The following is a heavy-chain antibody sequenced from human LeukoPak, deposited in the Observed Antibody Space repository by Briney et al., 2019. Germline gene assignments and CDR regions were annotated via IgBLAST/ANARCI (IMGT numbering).Heavy chain of an antibody. V-gene: IGHV3-30*18. CDR1: GFTFSSYG. J-gene: IGHJ5*02. Sequence: PGGSLRLSCGASGFTFSSYGMYWVRQAPGKGLEWVAVISYDGSNKYYADSVKGRFTISRDNSKNTLYLQMNSLRAEDTAVYYCAKDLALYCSSTSCSGSWFDPWGQGTLVTVSS. CDR3: AKDLALYCSSTSCSGSWFDP. D-gene: IGHD2-2*01. CDR2: ISYDGSNK.